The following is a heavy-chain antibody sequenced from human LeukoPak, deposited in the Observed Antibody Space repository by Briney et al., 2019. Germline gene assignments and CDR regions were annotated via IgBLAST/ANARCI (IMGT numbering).Heavy chain of an antibody. CDR1: GGSISSYY. J-gene: IGHJ4*02. CDR3: ARAAEWELPTWYFDY. Sequence: SETLSLTCTVSGGSISSYYWSWIRQPPGKGLEWIGYIYYSGSTYYNPSLKSRVTISVDTSKNQFSLKLSSVTAADTAVYYCARAAEWELPTWYFDYWGQGTLVTVSS. V-gene: IGHV4-59*12. CDR2: IYYSGST. D-gene: IGHD1-26*01.